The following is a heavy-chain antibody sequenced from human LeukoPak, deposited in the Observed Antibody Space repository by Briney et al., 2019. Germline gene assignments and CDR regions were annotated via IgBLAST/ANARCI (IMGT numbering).Heavy chain of an antibody. CDR1: SGSISSYY. J-gene: IGHJ3*02. CDR2: IYYSGST. D-gene: IGHD3-22*01. CDR3: ARGKTYYDISKDAFDI. V-gene: IGHV4-59*01. Sequence: SETLSLTCTVSSGSISSYYWSWIRQPPGKGLEWIGYIYYSGSTNYNPSLKSRVTISVDTSKNQFSLKLSSVPAADTAVYYCARGKTYYDISKDAFDIWGQGTMVTVSS.